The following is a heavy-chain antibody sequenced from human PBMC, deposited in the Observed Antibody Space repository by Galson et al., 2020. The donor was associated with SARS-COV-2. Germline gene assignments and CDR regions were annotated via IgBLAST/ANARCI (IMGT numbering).Heavy chain of an antibody. Sequence: QAGGSLRLSCAASGLTFSSYAMSWVRQAPGKGLEWVSGISSSGGSTYYADSVKGRFTISRDNSKNTVYVQMNSLRAEDTAVYYCAKGTYDILTGLDYWGQGTLVTVSS. CDR2: ISSSGGST. D-gene: IGHD3-9*01. J-gene: IGHJ4*02. CDR1: GLTFSSYA. CDR3: AKGTYDILTGLDY. V-gene: IGHV3-23*01.